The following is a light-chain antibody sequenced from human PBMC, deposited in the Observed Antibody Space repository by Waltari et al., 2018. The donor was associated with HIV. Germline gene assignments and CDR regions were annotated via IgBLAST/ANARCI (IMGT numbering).Light chain of an antibody. CDR2: SAS. Sequence: DIQLTQSHSSLAASVGDRVTAPCRARLFIRSTLAWYQHKPGKAPKLLIYSASTLQSGVPSRFSGSQSGTDFTLTISSLQPEDFATYYCQQLNTYPLTFGGGTKVEIK. J-gene: IGKJ4*01. CDR3: QQLNTYPLT. V-gene: IGKV1-9*01. CDR1: LFIRST.